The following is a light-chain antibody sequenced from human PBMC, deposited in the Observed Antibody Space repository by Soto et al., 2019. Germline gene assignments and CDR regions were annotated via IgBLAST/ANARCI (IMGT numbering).Light chain of an antibody. CDR3: QVWDSSSDHPYV. J-gene: IGLJ1*01. Sequence: SYELTQPPSVSVAPGKTARITCGGNNIGSKSVHWYQQKPGQAPVLVIYYDSDRPSGIPERFSGSNSGNTATLTISRVEAGDEADCYCQVWDSSSDHPYVFGTGTKLTVL. V-gene: IGLV3-21*04. CDR2: YDS. CDR1: NIGSKS.